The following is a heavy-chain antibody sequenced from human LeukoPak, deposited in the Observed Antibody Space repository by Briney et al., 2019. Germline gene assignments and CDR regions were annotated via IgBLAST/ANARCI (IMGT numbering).Heavy chain of an antibody. J-gene: IGHJ3*02. CDR3: AREGTHYYDSSGPRNAFDI. CDR2: ISGSI. V-gene: IGHV3-9*01. CDR1: GFTFDDYA. D-gene: IGHD3-22*01. Sequence: GGSLRLSCVASGFTFDDYAMHWVRQAPGKGLEWVSGISGSIGYADSVKGRFTISRDNSKNTLYLQMNSLRAEGTAVYYCAREGTHYYDSSGPRNAFDIWGQGTMVTVSS.